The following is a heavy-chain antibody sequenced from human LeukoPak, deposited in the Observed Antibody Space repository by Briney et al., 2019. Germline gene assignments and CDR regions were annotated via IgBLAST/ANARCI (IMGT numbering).Heavy chain of an antibody. V-gene: IGHV4-61*08. CDR2: IYYSGST. D-gene: IGHD3-22*01. J-gene: IGHJ3*02. Sequence: SETLSLTCTASGGSMTSSGYYWGWIRQSPGEGLEWIGNIYYSGSTNYNPSLKSRVTISVDTSKNQFSLKLSSVTAADTAVYYCARDPSGDYDSSGYVNDAFDIWGQGTMVTVSS. CDR1: GGSMTSSGYY. CDR3: ARDPSGDYDSSGYVNDAFDI.